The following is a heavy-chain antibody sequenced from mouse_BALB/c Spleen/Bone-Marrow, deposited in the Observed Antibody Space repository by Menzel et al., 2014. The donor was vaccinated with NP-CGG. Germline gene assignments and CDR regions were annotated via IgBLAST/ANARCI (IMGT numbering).Heavy chain of an antibody. CDR1: GFNIKDTY. J-gene: IGHJ1*01. V-gene: IGHV14-3*02. CDR2: IDPANGNT. Sequence: EVQLQQSGAELVTPRASVKLSCTASGFNIKDTYMHWVKQRPEQGLEWIGRIDPANGNTKYDPKFQGKATITADTSSNTAYLQLSSLTSEDTAVYYCASYYYGRYFDVWGAGTTVTVSS. D-gene: IGHD1-1*01. CDR3: ASYYYGRYFDV.